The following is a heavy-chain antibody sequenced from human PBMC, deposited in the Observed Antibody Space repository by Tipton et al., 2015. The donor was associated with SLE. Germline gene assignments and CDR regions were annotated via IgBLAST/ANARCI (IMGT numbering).Heavy chain of an antibody. CDR2: IYFSGST. V-gene: IGHV4-39*01. Sequence: LRLSCTVSGGSITSTNHCWGWIRQSPGKGLEWIGSIYFSGSTYYNPSLKSRVTISVDTSKSQISLRLSSVTAADTAVYYCARHLTGDRAFDIWGQGTMVTVSS. CDR3: ARHLTGDRAFDI. CDR1: GGSITSTNHC. D-gene: IGHD7-27*01. J-gene: IGHJ3*02.